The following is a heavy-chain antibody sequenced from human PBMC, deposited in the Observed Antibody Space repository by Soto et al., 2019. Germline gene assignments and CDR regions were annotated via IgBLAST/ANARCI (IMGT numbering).Heavy chain of an antibody. CDR3: ATKRGAKAVMDV. V-gene: IGHV1-18*04. D-gene: IGHD2-15*01. CDR2: ISASKGTT. Sequence: ASVKVSCKASPYTFTSYGSSWMRQAPAQGLEWMGWISASKGTTNYAQKFQGRVTMTADTSTSTAYMEPRSLRSDDTAVYYCATKRGAKAVMDVWGQGTTVPVSS. CDR1: PYTFTSYG. J-gene: IGHJ6*02.